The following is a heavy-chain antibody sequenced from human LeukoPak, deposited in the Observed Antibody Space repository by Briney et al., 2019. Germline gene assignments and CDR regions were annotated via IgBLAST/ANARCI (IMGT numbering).Heavy chain of an antibody. Sequence: SQTLSLTCTVSGGSISSGGYYWSWIRQHPGKGLERIGYIYYSGSTYYNPSLKSRVTISVDTSKNQFSLKLSSVTAADTAVYYCARETSVTYYFDYWGQGTLVTVSS. J-gene: IGHJ4*02. CDR2: IYYSGST. D-gene: IGHD4-4*01. CDR3: ARETSVTYYFDY. CDR1: GGSISSGGYY. V-gene: IGHV4-31*03.